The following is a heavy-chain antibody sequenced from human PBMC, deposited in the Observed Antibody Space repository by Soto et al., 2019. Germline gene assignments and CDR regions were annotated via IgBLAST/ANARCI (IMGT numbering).Heavy chain of an antibody. J-gene: IGHJ5*02. Sequence: QVQLVQSGAEMKKPGASVRVSCKASGYIFTSYDIQWVRQAPGQGLEWMGWIKPGNGKTKYSEKLQGRVTITRDTSATTANTALSSTASNETATQFCAGLVGDDSVAGKNWFDPWGQGTRVTVSS. CDR2: IKPGNGKT. D-gene: IGHD2-21*01. CDR3: AGLVGDDSVAGKNWFDP. V-gene: IGHV1-3*01. CDR1: GYIFTSYD.